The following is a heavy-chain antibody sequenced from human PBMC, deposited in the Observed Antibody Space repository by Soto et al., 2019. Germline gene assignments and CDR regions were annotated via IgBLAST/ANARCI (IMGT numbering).Heavy chain of an antibody. V-gene: IGHV6-1*01. CDR1: GDSVSGNSAA. CDR2: TYYRSKWYN. D-gene: IGHD3-16*01. J-gene: IGHJ4*02. CDR3: EREFLYYESSDSYFDY. Sequence: PSQTLSLTCAISGDSVSGNSAAWNWIRQSPSRGLEWLGRTYYRSKWYNDYAVSVKSRITVTPDTSKNQFSLHLNSVTPEDTAVYYCEREFLYYESSDSYFDYWGQGALVTVS.